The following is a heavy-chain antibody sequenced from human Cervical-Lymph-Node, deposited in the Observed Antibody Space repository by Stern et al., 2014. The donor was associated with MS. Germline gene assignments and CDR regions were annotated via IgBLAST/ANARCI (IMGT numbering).Heavy chain of an antibody. V-gene: IGHV1-69*01. CDR1: GGTFSSYA. J-gene: IGHJ6*02. Sequence: VHLVESGAEVKKPGSSVKVSCKASGGTFSSYAISWVRQAPGQGLEWMGGIIPIFGTANYAQKFQGRVTITADESTSTAYMELSSLRSEDTAVYYCARRGYCSGGSCPSYYYGMDVWGQGTTVTVSS. D-gene: IGHD2-15*01. CDR3: ARRGYCSGGSCPSYYYGMDV. CDR2: IIPIFGTA.